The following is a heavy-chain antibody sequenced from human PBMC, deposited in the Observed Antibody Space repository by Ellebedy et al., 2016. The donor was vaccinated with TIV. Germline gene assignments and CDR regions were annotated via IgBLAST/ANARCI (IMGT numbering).Heavy chain of an antibody. V-gene: IGHV3-23*01. CDR3: AKGSSSGFNYDRVGSQY. J-gene: IGHJ4*02. D-gene: IGHD3-22*01. CDR2: ISGDGVNT. Sequence: GESLKISCAASGFTFGSFAMHWVRQAPGKGLEWLSVISGDGVNTYSAASVKGRFTITRDNFKNTLFLQVNRLRAEDTAVYYCAKGSSSGFNYDRVGSQYWGQGTLVTVSS. CDR1: GFTFGSFA.